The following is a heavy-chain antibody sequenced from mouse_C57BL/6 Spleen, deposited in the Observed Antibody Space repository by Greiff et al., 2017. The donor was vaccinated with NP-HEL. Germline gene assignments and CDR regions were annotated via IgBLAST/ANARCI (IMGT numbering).Heavy chain of an antibody. CDR2: INPNNGGT. Sequence: EVKLVESGPELVKPGASVKIPCKASGYTFTDYNMDWVKQSHGKSLEWIGDINPNNGGTIYNQKFKGKATLTVDKSSSTAYMELRSLTSEDTAVYYCARGGYGDYYAMDYWGQGTSVTVSS. J-gene: IGHJ4*01. V-gene: IGHV1-18*01. D-gene: IGHD2-2*01. CDR1: GYTFTDYN. CDR3: ARGGYGDYYAMDY.